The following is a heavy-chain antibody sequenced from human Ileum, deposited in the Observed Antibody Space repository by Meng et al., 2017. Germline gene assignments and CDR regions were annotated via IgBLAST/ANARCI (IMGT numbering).Heavy chain of an antibody. Sequence: VQLQQSGPGLVKPSQTPPLTSAISGDRVSSKSAAWNWIRQSPSRGLEWLGRTFYTSTWNFDYALSVNSRMTINPDTSKNQFSLQLNSVTPEDSAVYYCARVRWSGKAFDVWGQGTVVTVS. V-gene: IGHV6-1*01. CDR1: GDRVSSKSAA. CDR2: TFYTSTWNF. D-gene: IGHD3-3*01. CDR3: ARVRWSGKAFDV. J-gene: IGHJ3*01.